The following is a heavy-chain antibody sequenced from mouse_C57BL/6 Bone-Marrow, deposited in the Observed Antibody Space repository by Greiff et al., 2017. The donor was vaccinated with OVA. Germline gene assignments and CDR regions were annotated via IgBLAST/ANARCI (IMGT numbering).Heavy chain of an antibody. D-gene: IGHD2-2*01. CDR3: AVWLRRGGPGFAY. CDR2: INPSRGYT. J-gene: IGHJ3*01. V-gene: IGHV1-7*01. Sequence: QVQLQQSGAELAKPGASVKLSCKASGYTFTSYWMHWVKQRPGQGLEWIGYINPSRGYTKYNQKFKDKATLTADKSSRTAYMQLCSLTYADSAVYYCAVWLRRGGPGFAYWGQVTLVTVSA. CDR1: GYTFTSYW.